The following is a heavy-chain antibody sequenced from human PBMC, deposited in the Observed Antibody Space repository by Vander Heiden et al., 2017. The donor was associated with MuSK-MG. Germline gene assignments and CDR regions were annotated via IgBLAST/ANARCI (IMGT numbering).Heavy chain of an antibody. J-gene: IGHJ4*02. CDR3: AKGGEGVPGPDY. Sequence: EVQLVESGGGLVQPGGSLRLSCAASGFPFSSYAMSWVRQAPGKGLGWVSAISGSGGSTYDADSVKGRFTISRDNSKNTLYLKMNSLRAEDTAVYYCAKGGEGVPGPDYWGQGTLVTVSS. CDR1: GFPFSSYA. CDR2: ISGSGGST. D-gene: IGHD2-2*01. V-gene: IGHV3-23*04.